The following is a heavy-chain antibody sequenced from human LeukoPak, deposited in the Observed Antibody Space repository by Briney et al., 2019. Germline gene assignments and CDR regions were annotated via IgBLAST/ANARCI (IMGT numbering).Heavy chain of an antibody. V-gene: IGHV4-59*01. CDR1: GGSISDYY. J-gene: IGHJ6*03. D-gene: IGHD6-19*01. CDR3: ARGSSLAVAGKAYYYYYMDV. CDR2: IYYSGST. Sequence: SETLSLTCTVSGGSISDYYWSWIRQPPGKGLEWIGYIYYSGSTNYSPSLKSRVTISVDTSKNQFSLKLSSVTAADTAVYYCARGSSLAVAGKAYYYYYMDVWGKGTTVTVSS.